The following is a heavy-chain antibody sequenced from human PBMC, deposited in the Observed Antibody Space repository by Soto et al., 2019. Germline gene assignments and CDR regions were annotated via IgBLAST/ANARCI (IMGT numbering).Heavy chain of an antibody. CDR1: GGSISSFY. J-gene: IGHJ5*02. CDR3: AKDRGRAGYSGTYWLS. Sequence: NPSETLSLTCTVSGGSISSFYWSWIRQPAGKGLEWIGRIYSGGRNNYNPSLKSRVTMSVDNSNNTLYLQMSSLRPEDTAMYYCAKDRGRAGYSGTYWLSWGQGTLVTVSS. V-gene: IGHV4-4*07. CDR2: IYSGGRN. D-gene: IGHD1-26*01.